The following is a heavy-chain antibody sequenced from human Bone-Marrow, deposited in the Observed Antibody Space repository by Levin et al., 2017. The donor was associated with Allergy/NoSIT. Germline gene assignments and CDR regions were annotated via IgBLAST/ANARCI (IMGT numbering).Heavy chain of an antibody. D-gene: IGHD6-13*01. J-gene: IGHJ6*03. Sequence: LAASVKVSCKASGYSFTAYYMHWVRQAPGQGLEWMGWINPDSGDTNYAQKFQGRVTMTGDTSISTAYMELSRLRSDDTAVYYCAREWREQLALRDEYFYCYHMDVWGKGTTVTVSS. V-gene: IGHV1-2*03. CDR3: AREWREQLALRDEYFYCYHMDV. CDR1: GYSFTAYY. CDR2: INPDSGDT.